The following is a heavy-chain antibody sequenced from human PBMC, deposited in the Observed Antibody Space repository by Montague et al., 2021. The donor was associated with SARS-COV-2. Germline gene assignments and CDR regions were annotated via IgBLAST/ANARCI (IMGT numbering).Heavy chain of an antibody. J-gene: IGHJ4*02. CDR1: GGSISSSSYY. D-gene: IGHD6-19*01. CDR2: IYYSGNT. CDR3: ARRTSGWYFI. Sequence: SETLSLTCTVSGGSISSSSYYWGWIRQPPGKGLEWIGSIYYSGNTYYNPSLKSRVTISVDTSKNQFSLKLSSVTAADTAVYYCARRTSGWYFIWGQGTLVTVSS. V-gene: IGHV4-39*01.